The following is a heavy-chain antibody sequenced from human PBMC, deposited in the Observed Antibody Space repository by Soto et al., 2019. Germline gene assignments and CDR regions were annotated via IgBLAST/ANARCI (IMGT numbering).Heavy chain of an antibody. D-gene: IGHD3-22*01. J-gene: IGHJ4*02. CDR2: IKQDGSQK. V-gene: IGHV3-7*01. CDR3: ASAYYYDSSGYSPGGY. CDR1: GLTFSSYW. Sequence: GGSLRLSCAASGLTFSSYWMSWVRQAPGKGLEWVANIKQDGSQKYYVDSVKGRFTISRDNAKNSLYLQMNSLRVEDTAVYYWASAYYYDSSGYSPGGYWGQGTLVTVS.